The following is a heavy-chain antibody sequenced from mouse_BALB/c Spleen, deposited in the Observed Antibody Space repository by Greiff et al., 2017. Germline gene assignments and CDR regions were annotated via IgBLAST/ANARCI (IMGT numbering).Heavy chain of an antibody. Sequence: VQLQQSGPELMKPGASVKISCKASGYSFTSYYMHWVKQSHGKSLEWIGYIDPFNGGTSYNQKFKGKATLTVDKSSSTAYMHLSSLTSEDSAVYYCARDSAWFAYWGQGTLVTVSA. J-gene: IGHJ3*01. CDR3: ARDSAWFAY. CDR2: IDPFNGGT. D-gene: IGHD2-12*01. V-gene: IGHV1S135*01. CDR1: GYSFTSYY.